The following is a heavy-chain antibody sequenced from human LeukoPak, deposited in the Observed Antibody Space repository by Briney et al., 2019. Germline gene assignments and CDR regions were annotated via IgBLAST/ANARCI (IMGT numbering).Heavy chain of an antibody. CDR3: AKAPYSSSWYFDY. J-gene: IGHJ4*02. CDR2: ISGSGGST. Sequence: PGGSLRLSCAASGFTFSSYAMSWVRQAPGKGLEWVSAISGSGGSTYYADSVKGRFTISRDNSKNTLYLQMNSLRAEDTVVYYCAKAPYSSSWYFDYWGQGTLVTVSS. V-gene: IGHV3-23*01. D-gene: IGHD6-13*01. CDR1: GFTFSSYA.